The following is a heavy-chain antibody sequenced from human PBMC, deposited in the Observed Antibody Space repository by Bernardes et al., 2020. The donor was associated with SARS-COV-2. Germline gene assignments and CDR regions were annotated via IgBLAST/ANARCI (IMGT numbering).Heavy chain of an antibody. V-gene: IGHV1-18*01. Sequence: ASVKVSCMASGYTFTSYGISWVRQAPGQGLEWMGWISAYNGNTNYAQKLQGRVTMTTDTSTSTAYMELRSLRSDDTAVYYCARDPGYCSSTSCYKGSSSWYGYFDYWGQGTLVTVSS. CDR1: GYTFTSYG. D-gene: IGHD2-2*02. CDR3: ARDPGYCSSTSCYKGSSSWYGYFDY. J-gene: IGHJ4*02. CDR2: ISAYNGNT.